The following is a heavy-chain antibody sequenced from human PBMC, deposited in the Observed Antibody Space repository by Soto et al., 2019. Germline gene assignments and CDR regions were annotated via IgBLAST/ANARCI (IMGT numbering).Heavy chain of an antibody. CDR2: TYYRSKWYH. CDR3: ARLIGDSWLDS. J-gene: IGHJ5*01. V-gene: IGHV6-1*01. CDR1: GESVSTNSAT. Sequence: QVQLQQSGPGLVKPSQTLSLTCAISGESVSTNSATWDWIRQSPSSGLEWLGRTYYRSKWYHDSAVSAKGPITINADTTTNPLSLPLNSVTPDATAVSYCARLIGDSWLDSWGQGTLVTVSS.